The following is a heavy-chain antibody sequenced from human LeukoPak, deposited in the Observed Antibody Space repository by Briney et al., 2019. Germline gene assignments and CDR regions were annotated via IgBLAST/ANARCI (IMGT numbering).Heavy chain of an antibody. Sequence: ASVKVSCKASGYTFTSYDINWVRQATGQGLGWMGWMNPNSGNTGYAQKFQGRVTMTRNTSISTAYMELSSLRSEDTAVYYCARAGRIATNWFDPWGQGTLVAVSS. CDR3: ARAGRIATNWFDP. CDR1: GYTFTSYD. V-gene: IGHV1-8*01. D-gene: IGHD6-13*01. CDR2: MNPNSGNT. J-gene: IGHJ5*02.